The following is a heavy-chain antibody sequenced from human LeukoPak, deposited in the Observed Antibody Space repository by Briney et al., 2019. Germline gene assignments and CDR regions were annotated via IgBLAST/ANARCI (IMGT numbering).Heavy chain of an antibody. Sequence: PGGSLRLSCAASGFTFSSYSMNWVRQAPGKGLEWVANIRQDGSDKYYVDSAKGRFTISRDNSKNTLFLQMNSLRPEDTAVYYCSSAASGQPDYWGQGTLVIVSS. D-gene: IGHD6-13*01. J-gene: IGHJ4*02. V-gene: IGHV3-7*01. CDR3: SSAASGQPDY. CDR1: GFTFSSYS. CDR2: IRQDGSDK.